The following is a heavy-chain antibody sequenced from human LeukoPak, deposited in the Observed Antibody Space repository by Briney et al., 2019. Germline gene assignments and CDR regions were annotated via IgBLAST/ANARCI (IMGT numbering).Heavy chain of an antibody. CDR1: GGSFSGYY. V-gene: IGHV4-34*01. J-gene: IGHJ4*02. CDR2: INHSGST. D-gene: IGHD6-13*01. CDR3: ARGYLLQLFDY. Sequence: PSETLSLTCAVYGGSFSGYYWSWIRQSPGKGLEWIGEINHSGSTNYNPSLKSRVTISVDTSKNQFSLKLSSVTAADTAVYYCARGYLLQLFDYWGQGTLVTVSS.